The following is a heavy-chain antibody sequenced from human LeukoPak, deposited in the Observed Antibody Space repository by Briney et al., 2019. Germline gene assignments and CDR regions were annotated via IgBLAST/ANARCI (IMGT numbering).Heavy chain of an antibody. D-gene: IGHD3-10*01. CDR1: GFTLSDYW. V-gene: IGHV3-74*01. CDR2: IYSDESSA. Sequence: GGSLRLSCTASGFTLSDYWMQWVRHAPGKGLEWISRIYSDESSAYYADSVKGRFTISRDNAKKTLYLQMNSLRAEDTAMYYCARVSGSRNYYFGAFDIWGQGTMVTVSS. CDR3: ARVSGSRNYYFGAFDI. J-gene: IGHJ3*02.